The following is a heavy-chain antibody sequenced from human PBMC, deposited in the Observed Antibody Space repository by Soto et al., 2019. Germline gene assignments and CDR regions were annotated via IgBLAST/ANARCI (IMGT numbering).Heavy chain of an antibody. V-gene: IGHV3-30*18. J-gene: IGHJ2*01. D-gene: IGHD1-26*01. Sequence: QVQLVESGGGVVQPGRSLRLSCVGSGFTFSSYGMHWVRQAPGKGLEWLAVISFDGNYKYHADSVKGRFTISRDNSKNTLFLEMSSLRPEDTAVYYCVKDNLRSGSYENWYSDLWGRGTLVTVSS. CDR3: VKDNLRSGSYENWYSDL. CDR2: ISFDGNYK. CDR1: GFTFSSYG.